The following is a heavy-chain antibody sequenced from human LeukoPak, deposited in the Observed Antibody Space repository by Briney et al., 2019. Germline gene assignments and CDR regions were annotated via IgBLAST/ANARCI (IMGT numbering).Heavy chain of an antibody. J-gene: IGHJ3*02. Sequence: GASVKVSCKASGYTFTSYGISWVRQAPGQGLEWMGWISAYNGNTNYAQKLQGRVTMTTDTSTSTAYMELRSLRSDDTAVYYCASTTMTTLRDAFDIWGQGTMVTVSS. CDR1: GYTFTSYG. CDR3: ASTTMTTLRDAFDI. CDR2: ISAYNGNT. V-gene: IGHV1-18*01. D-gene: IGHD1-14*01.